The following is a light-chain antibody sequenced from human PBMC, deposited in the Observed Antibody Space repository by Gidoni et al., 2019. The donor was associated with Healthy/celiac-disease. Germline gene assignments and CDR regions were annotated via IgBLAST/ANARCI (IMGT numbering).Light chain of an antibody. Sequence: DIQMTQSPSSLSASVGDRVTIHCQASQDISNYLNWYKQKPGKAPKLLIYDASTLETGVPSRFSGSVSGTDFTFTISSLQPEDIATYYCQQYDNLPLTFGQGTKLEIK. CDR1: QDISNY. J-gene: IGKJ2*01. CDR3: QQYDNLPLT. V-gene: IGKV1-33*01. CDR2: DAS.